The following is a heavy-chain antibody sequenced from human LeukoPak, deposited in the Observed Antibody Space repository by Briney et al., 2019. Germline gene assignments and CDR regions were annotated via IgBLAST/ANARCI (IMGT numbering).Heavy chain of an antibody. CDR3: ARPDDYGGLPVAFDF. D-gene: IGHD4-23*01. V-gene: IGHV5-51*01. J-gene: IGHJ3*01. CDR2: IYGGDSET. Sequence: GESLKISCKGSEYTFITYWIAWVRQRPGKGLEWMGMIYGGDSETRYSPSFQGQVTISADKSINTAYLQWSSLKASDTAIYYCARPDDYGGLPVAFDFWGRGTMVTVSP. CDR1: EYTFITYW.